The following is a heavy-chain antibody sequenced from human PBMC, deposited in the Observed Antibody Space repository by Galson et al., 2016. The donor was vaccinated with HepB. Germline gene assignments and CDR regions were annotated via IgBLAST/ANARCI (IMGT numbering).Heavy chain of an antibody. D-gene: IGHD3-10*01. CDR2: IKHDGSEK. J-gene: IGHJ4*02. V-gene: IGHV3-7*02. CDR3: ARWKYYGSGSYGSDY. CDR1: GFTFGTYW. Sequence: SLRLSCAASGFTFGTYWMSWVRQAPGKGLEWLANIKHDGSEKYFVDSVKGRFTISRDNAKNSLYLQMNSLRAEDTAVYCCARWKYYGSGSYGSDYWGQGTLVTVSS.